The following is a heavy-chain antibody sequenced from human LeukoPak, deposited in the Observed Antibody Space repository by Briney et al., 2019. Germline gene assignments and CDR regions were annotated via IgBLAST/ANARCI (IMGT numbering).Heavy chain of an antibody. V-gene: IGHV1-69*13. CDR1: GGTFISYA. CDR2: IIPIFGTA. J-gene: IGHJ6*02. Sequence: SVKVSCKASGGTFISYAISRVRQAPGQGLEWMGGIIPIFGTANYAQKFQGRVTIAADESTSTAYMELSSLRSEDTAVYYCARGGYCSGGSCYSDYYGMDVWGQGTTVTVSS. CDR3: ARGGYCSGGSCYSDYYGMDV. D-gene: IGHD2-15*01.